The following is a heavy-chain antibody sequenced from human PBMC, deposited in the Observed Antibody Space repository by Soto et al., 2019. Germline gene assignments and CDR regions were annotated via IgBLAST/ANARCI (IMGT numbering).Heavy chain of an antibody. CDR2: IYYSGST. Sequence: QVQLQESGPGLVKPSETLSLTCTVSGGSISSYYWSWIRQPPGKGLEWIGYIYYSGSTNYNPSLKSRVTISVDTSKNQFSLKLSSVTAADTAVYYCARLVARDWFDPWGQGTLLTVSS. J-gene: IGHJ5*02. CDR1: GGSISSYY. CDR3: ARLVARDWFDP. D-gene: IGHD2-2*01. V-gene: IGHV4-59*08.